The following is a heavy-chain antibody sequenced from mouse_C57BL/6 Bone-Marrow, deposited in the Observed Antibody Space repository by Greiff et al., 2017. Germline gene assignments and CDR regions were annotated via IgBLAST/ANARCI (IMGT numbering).Heavy chain of an antibody. CDR3: ARHSWDEGFAY. D-gene: IGHD4-1*01. CDR2: ISNGGGST. CDR1: GFTFSDYY. V-gene: IGHV5-12*01. Sequence: EVQRVESGGGLVQPGGSLKLSCAASGFTFSDYYMYWVRQTPEKRLEWVAYISNGGGSTYYPDTVKGRFTISRDNAKNTLYLQMSRLKSEDTAMYYCARHSWDEGFAYWGQGTLVTVSA. J-gene: IGHJ3*01.